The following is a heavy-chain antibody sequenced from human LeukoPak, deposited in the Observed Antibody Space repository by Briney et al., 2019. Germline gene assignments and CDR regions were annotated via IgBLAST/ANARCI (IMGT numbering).Heavy chain of an antibody. J-gene: IGHJ4*02. CDR1: GGSFSDHY. V-gene: IGHV4-34*01. Sequence: SETLSLTCAVYGGSFSDHYWTWIRQSPGKGLEWIGEINHSGSTNYNPSLKSRVSILVDTFKNQFSLKLNSLTAADTAVYYCARAGWFGELYGPLDYWGQGTLVTVSS. CDR3: ARAGWFGELYGPLDY. D-gene: IGHD3-10*01. CDR2: INHSGST.